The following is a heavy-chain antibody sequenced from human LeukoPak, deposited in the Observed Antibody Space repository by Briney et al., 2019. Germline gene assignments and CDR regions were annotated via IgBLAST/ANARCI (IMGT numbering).Heavy chain of an antibody. CDR3: ARSSIAARRDAFDI. V-gene: IGHV4-4*07. CDR1: GGSISSYY. D-gene: IGHD6-6*01. Sequence: SETLSLTCTVSGGSISSYYWSWIRQPAGKGLEWIGRIYTSGSTNYNPSLKSRVTISVDTSKNQFSLKLSSVTAADTAVYYCARSSIAARRDAFDIWGQGTMVTVSS. CDR2: IYTSGST. J-gene: IGHJ3*02.